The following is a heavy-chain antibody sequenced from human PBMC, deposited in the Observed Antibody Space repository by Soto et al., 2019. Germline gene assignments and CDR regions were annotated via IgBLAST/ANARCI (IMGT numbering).Heavy chain of an antibody. D-gene: IGHD6-13*01. J-gene: IGHJ5*02. CDR2: IYYSGST. V-gene: IGHV4-31*03. Sequence: SETLSLTCTVSGGSISSGGYYWSWIRQHPGKGLEWIGYIYYSGSTYYNPSLKSRVTISVDTSKNQFSLKLSSVTAADTAVYYCARLQQLVAQHNLFAPRGQGTLVTVSA. CDR1: GGSISSGGYY. CDR3: ARLQQLVAQHNLFAP.